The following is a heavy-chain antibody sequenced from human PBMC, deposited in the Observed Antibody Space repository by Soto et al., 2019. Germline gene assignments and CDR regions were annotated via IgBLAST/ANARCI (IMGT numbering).Heavy chain of an antibody. V-gene: IGHV3-7*01. J-gene: IGHJ4*02. CDR3: ARGLGGVPVAADLDY. D-gene: IGHD3-10*01. CDR1: GFTFTTYW. Sequence: GGSLRLSCAASGFTFTTYWMAWVRQAPGKGLEWVANIKQDGSERYYVDSVKGRFTISRDNAKSSLYLQMNSLRAEDTAVYYCARGLGGVPVAADLDYWGQGTLVTVSS. CDR2: IKQDGSER.